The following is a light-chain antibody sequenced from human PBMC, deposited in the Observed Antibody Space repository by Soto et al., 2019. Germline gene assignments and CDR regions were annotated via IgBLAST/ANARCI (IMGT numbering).Light chain of an antibody. CDR2: AAS. J-gene: IGKJ5*01. V-gene: IGKV1-9*01. Sequence: DIQLTQSPSFLSASVGDRVTITCRASQGISSYLAWYQQKPGKAPKLLIYAASTLQSGVPSRFSGSGSGTEFTLTISSLQPEDFATYYSQQLNSPITFGQGTRLEIK. CDR3: QQLNSPIT. CDR1: QGISSY.